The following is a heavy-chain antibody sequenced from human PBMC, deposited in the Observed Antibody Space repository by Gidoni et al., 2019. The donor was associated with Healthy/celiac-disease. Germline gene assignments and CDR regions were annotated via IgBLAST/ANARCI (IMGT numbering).Heavy chain of an antibody. CDR1: GFTFRDYA. Sequence: EVQLVESGGGLGQPGRAVRLSSTAAGFTFRDYAMSWFRQAPGKGREGVGFIRSKGYGGTTECAASVKGSFTTSSDDSNSIAYLQMNSLQTEDTAVYYCTRDRATDYGGFGNDYWGQGTLVTVSS. V-gene: IGHV3-49*03. D-gene: IGHD4-17*01. J-gene: IGHJ4*02. CDR3: TRDRATDYGGFGNDY. CDR2: IRSKGYGGTT.